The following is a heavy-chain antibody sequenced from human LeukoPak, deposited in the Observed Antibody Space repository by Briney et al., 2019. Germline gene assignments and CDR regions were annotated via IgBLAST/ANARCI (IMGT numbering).Heavy chain of an antibody. V-gene: IGHV1-69*04. D-gene: IGHD3-16*01. CDR1: GGTFSSYA. CDR2: IIPILGIA. Sequence: ASVKVPCKASGGTFSSYAISWVRQAPGQGLEWMGRIIPILGIANYAQKFQGRVTITADKSTSTAYMELSSLRSEDTAVYYCARDGLLGDAFDIWGQGTMVTVSS. CDR3: ARDGLLGDAFDI. J-gene: IGHJ3*02.